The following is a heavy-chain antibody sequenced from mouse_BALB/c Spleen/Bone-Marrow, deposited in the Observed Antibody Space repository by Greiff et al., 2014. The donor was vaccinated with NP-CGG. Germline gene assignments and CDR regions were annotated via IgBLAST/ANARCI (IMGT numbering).Heavy chain of an antibody. D-gene: IGHD2-4*01. CDR1: GYAFTNYL. J-gene: IGHJ3*01. Sequence: QVQLQQSGAELVRPGTSVKVSCKASGYAFTNYLLEWVRKRPGQGLEWIGVINPGSGGTNYNEKFKGKATVTADRSSSTAYMQPNSPASDHSAVYFCAGAIDYYCDDGGPFAYWGQGTLVTVS. CDR2: INPGSGGT. V-gene: IGHV1-54*01. CDR3: AGAIDYYCDDGGPFAY.